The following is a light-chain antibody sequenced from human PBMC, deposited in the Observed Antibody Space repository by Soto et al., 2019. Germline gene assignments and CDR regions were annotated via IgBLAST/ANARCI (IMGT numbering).Light chain of an antibody. CDR2: AAS. CDR1: QSVSSH. CDR3: QQYKNWPPYT. V-gene: IGKV3-15*01. J-gene: IGKJ2*01. Sequence: EITMTQSPVSLSVSPGERVTLSCRASQSVSSHLAWYQQKPGQAPRLLIYAASTRATGVPARFSGGGSGTELTLTISSLQSEDSAVYYCQQYKNWPPYTFGQGTKLEIK.